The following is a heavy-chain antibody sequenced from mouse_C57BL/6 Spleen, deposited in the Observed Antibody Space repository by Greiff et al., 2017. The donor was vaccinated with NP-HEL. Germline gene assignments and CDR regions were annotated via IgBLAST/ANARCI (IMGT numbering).Heavy chain of an antibody. CDR3: ARGLFDY. CDR2: IDPSDSYT. Sequence: QLQQPGAELVKPGASVKLSCKASGYTFTSYWMQWVKQRPGQGLEWIGEIDPSDSYTNYNQKFKGKATLTVDTSSSTAYMQLSSLTSEDSAVYYCARGLFDYWGQGTTLTVSS. J-gene: IGHJ2*01. CDR1: GYTFTSYW. V-gene: IGHV1-50*01.